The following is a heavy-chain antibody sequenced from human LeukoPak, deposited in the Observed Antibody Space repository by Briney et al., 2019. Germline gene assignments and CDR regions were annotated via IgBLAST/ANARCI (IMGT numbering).Heavy chain of an antibody. CDR2: ISDSGATI. J-gene: IGHJ4*02. Sequence: TGGSLRLSCAASGFTFSRYGMNWVRQAPGKGLEWVSGISDSGATIYYADSVKGRFTISRDNSKNMLYLQMHSLRPEDTAICYCAKIRAARPGYWGQGTLVTVSS. D-gene: IGHD6-6*01. CDR3: AKIRAARPGY. V-gene: IGHV3-23*01. CDR1: GFTFSRYG.